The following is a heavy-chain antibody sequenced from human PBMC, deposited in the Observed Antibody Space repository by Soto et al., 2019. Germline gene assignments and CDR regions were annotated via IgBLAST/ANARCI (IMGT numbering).Heavy chain of an antibody. CDR1: GGPISNYY. CDR3: ARVAITGPSLHFDL. D-gene: IGHD1-20*01. V-gene: IGHV4-59*01. J-gene: IGHJ4*02. CDR2: IYDSGST. Sequence: ETLSLTCTVSGGPISNYYWSWIRQPPGKRLEWIGYIYDSGSTNYNPSPKSRVTISVDTSQNHFSLKLSSVTAADTAVYYCARVAITGPSLHFDLWGQGTLVTVSS.